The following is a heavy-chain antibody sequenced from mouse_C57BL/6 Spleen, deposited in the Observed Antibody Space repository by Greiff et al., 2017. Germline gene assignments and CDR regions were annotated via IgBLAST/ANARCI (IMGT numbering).Heavy chain of an antibody. V-gene: IGHV14-3*01. Sequence: VQLKESVAELVRPGASVKLSCTASGFNIKNTYMHWVKQRPEQGLEWIGRIDPANGNTKYAPKFQGKATITADTSSNTAYLQLSSLTSEDTAIYYCARWTLYDYDAMDYWGQGTSVTVSS. J-gene: IGHJ4*01. CDR1: GFNIKNTY. CDR3: ARWTLYDYDAMDY. D-gene: IGHD2-3*01. CDR2: IDPANGNT.